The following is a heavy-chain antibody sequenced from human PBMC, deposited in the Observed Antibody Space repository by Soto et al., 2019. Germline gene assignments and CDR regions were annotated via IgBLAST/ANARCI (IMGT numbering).Heavy chain of an antibody. CDR1: GFTSSDHY. V-gene: IGHV3-72*01. CDR2: TANKRSRYTT. CDR3: ARAGFWHCLDV. Sequence: EVELVESGGGLVQAGGSLRVSCGVSGFTSSDHYMDWVRQAPGKGLEWVGRTANKRSRYTTEYAASVKGRFIISRDDSNNSVYLQMNSLKIADAAVYYCARAGFWHCLDVWGQGTTVTVSS. J-gene: IGHJ6*02. D-gene: IGHD3-3*01.